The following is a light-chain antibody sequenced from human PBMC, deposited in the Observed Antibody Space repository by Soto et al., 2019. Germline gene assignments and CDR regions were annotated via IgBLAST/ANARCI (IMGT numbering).Light chain of an antibody. V-gene: IGKV1-5*01. Sequence: DIQMTQSPSTLSASVGDRVTITCRASQSISRWLAWYQQKPGKAPKVLIWDASSLQRGVPSRFSGSGSGTEFTLTISRLQPDDFATYYCHQYKSYTPYTIGQGTKVEIK. CDR2: DAS. J-gene: IGKJ2*01. CDR1: QSISRW. CDR3: HQYKSYTPYT.